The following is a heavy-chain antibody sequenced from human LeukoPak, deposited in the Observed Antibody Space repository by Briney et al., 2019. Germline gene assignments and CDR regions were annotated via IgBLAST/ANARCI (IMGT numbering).Heavy chain of an antibody. CDR3: ARREQQLIYFDS. V-gene: IGHV3-21*01. J-gene: IGHJ4*02. D-gene: IGHD6-13*01. Sequence: GGSLRLSCAASGFTFSSYSMNWVRQAPGKGLERVSSISGSSSYMYYADSVRGRFTISRDNAKNSLYLQMNSLRAEDTAVYYCARREQQLIYFDSWGQGTLVTVSS. CDR2: ISGSSSYM. CDR1: GFTFSSYS.